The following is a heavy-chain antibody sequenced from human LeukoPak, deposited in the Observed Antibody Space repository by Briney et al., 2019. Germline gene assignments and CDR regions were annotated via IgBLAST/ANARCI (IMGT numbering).Heavy chain of an antibody. CDR3: ARDLYCSSTSCLNWFDP. J-gene: IGHJ5*02. CDR2: MNPNSGGT. V-gene: IGHV1-2*02. D-gene: IGHD2-2*01. CDR1: GYTFTSYD. Sequence: ASVKVSCKASGYTFTSYDINWVRQATGQGLEWMGWMNPNSGGTNYAQKFQGRVTMTRDTSISTAYMELSRLRSDDTAVYYCARDLYCSSTSCLNWFDPWGQGTLVTVSS.